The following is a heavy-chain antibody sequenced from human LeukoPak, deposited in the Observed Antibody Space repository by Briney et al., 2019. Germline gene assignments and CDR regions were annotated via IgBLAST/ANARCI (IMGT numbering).Heavy chain of an antibody. Sequence: SGPTLLKPTQTLTLTCSFSGFSLSTTGVGVGWIRLPPGQAMEWLAIIYWNDDNRYSPSLKSRLTITNETSKNQVVLTMTNMDPVDTATYCYARRQWLEVFIYWGQGTLVTVSS. CDR3: ARRQWLEVFIY. V-gene: IGHV2-5*01. CDR2: IYWNDDN. CDR1: GFSLSTTGVG. D-gene: IGHD6-19*01. J-gene: IGHJ4*02.